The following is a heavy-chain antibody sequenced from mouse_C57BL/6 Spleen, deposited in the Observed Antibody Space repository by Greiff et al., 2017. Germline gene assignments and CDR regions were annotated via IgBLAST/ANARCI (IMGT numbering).Heavy chain of an antibody. D-gene: IGHD1-1*01. J-gene: IGHJ1*03. CDR3: ARRGYYGSNSLDFGV. Sequence: QVQLQQSGPELVKPGASVKISCKASGYAFSSSWMNWVKQRPGKGLEWIGRIYPGDGDTNYNGKFKGKATLTADKSSSTAYMQLSSLTSEDSAVYCCARRGYYGSNSLDFGVWGTVTTVTVSS. V-gene: IGHV1-82*01. CDR1: GYAFSSSW. CDR2: IYPGDGDT.